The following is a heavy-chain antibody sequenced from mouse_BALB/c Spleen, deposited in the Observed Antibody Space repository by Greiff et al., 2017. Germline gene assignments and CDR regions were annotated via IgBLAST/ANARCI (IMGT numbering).Heavy chain of an antibody. J-gene: IGHJ3*01. CDR2: INPSSGYT. CDR1: GYTFTSYT. V-gene: IGHV1-4*02. CDR3: ARSRASFAY. Sequence: QVQLKQSAAELARPGASVKMSCKASGYTFTSYTMHWVKQRPGQGLEWIGYINPSSGYTEYNQKFKDKATLTADKSSSTAYMQLSSLTSEDSAVYYCARSRASFAYWGQGTLVTVSA.